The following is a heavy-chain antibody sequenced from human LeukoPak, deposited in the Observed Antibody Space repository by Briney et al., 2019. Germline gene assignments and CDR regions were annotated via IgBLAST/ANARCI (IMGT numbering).Heavy chain of an antibody. D-gene: IGHD2/OR15-2a*01. Sequence: GGSLRLSCAASGFTFSDYSMSWVRQAPGKGLEWVANIKHDGSEKYYVDSVKGRFTISRDNAKNSLYLQMNSLRAEDTAVYYCAKGNTRGDIWGQGIMVTVSS. V-gene: IGHV3-7*03. CDR2: IKHDGSEK. CDR3: AKGNTRGDI. CDR1: GFTFSDYS. J-gene: IGHJ3*02.